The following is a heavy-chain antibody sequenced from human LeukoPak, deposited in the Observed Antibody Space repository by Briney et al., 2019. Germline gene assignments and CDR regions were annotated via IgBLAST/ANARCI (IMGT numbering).Heavy chain of an antibody. CDR3: AREASYGDYPGSFDY. V-gene: IGHV3-66*01. Sequence: GGSLRLSCAASGFTVSSNYMSWVRQAPGKGLEWVSVIYSGGSTYYPDSVKGRFTISRDNSKNTLYLQMNSLRAEDTAVYYCAREASYGDYPGSFDYWGQGTLVTVSS. CDR2: IYSGGST. J-gene: IGHJ4*02. CDR1: GFTVSSNY. D-gene: IGHD4-17*01.